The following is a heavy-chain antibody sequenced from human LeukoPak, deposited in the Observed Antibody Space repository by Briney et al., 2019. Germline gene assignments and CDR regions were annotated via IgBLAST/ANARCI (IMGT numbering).Heavy chain of an antibody. CDR1: GVSISSYY. D-gene: IGHD6-13*01. J-gene: IGHJ4*02. CDR2: IFTSGST. Sequence: PSETLSLTCNVSGVSISSYYWNWIRQPAGKGLEWIGRIFTSGSTNYNPSLKSRVSISADKSKNQLSLKLRSVTAADTAVYFCARDDGNSRSWYYFDYWGQGTLATVSS. V-gene: IGHV4-4*07. CDR3: ARDDGNSRSWYYFDY.